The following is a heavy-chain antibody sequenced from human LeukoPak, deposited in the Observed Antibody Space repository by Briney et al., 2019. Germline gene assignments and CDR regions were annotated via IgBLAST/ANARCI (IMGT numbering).Heavy chain of an antibody. CDR3: AKDAEAAAGLGTYFDY. V-gene: IGHV3-23*01. D-gene: IGHD6-13*01. CDR2: ISGSGGST. J-gene: IGHJ4*02. CDR1: GFTFSSYA. Sequence: GGSLRLSCAASGFTFSSYAMSWVRQAPGKGLEWVSAISGSGGSTYYADSVKGRFTISRDNSKNTLYLQMNSLRAGDTAVYYCAKDAEAAAGLGTYFDYWGQGTLVTVSS.